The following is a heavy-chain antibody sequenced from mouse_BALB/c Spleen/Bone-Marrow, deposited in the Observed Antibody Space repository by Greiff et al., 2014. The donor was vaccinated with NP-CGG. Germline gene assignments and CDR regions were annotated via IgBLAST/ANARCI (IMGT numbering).Heavy chain of an antibody. V-gene: IGHV1-14*01. J-gene: IGHJ1*01. CDR3: ARGGYYGTSLYWYFDV. CDR2: INPYNDGT. D-gene: IGHD1-1*01. CDR1: GYTFTSYV. Sequence: EVKLVESGPELVKPGASVKMSCKASGYTFTSYVIHWVKQKPGQGLEWIGYINPYNDGTKYNEKFKGKATLTSDKSSSTAYMEDSSLTSEDFAVYCCARGGYYGTSLYWYFDVWGAGTTVTVSS.